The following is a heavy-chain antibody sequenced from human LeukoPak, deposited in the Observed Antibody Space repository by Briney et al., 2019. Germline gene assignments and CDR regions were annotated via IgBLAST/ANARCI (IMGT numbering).Heavy chain of an antibody. CDR2: ISSSGSTI. D-gene: IGHD3-22*01. CDR3: ARPYDSSGVDAFDI. CDR1: GFTFSSYE. J-gene: IGHJ3*02. V-gene: IGHV3-48*03. Sequence: GGSLRLSCAASGFTFSSYEMNWVRQAPGKGLEWVSYISSSGSTIYYADSVKGRFTISRDNAKNSLYLQMNSLRAEDTAVYYCARPYDSSGVDAFDIWGQGTMVTVSS.